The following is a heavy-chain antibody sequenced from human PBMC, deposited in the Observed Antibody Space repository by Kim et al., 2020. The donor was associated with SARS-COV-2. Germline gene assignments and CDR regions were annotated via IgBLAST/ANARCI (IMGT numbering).Heavy chain of an antibody. CDR2: IYTSGST. CDR1: GGSISSYY. Sequence: SETLSLTCTVSGGSISSYYWSWIRQPAGKGLEWIGRIYTSGSTNYNPSLKSRVTMSVDTSKNQFSLKLSSVTAADTAVYYCAREGNTHLERGYSGYNFDYWGQGTLVTVSS. D-gene: IGHD5-12*01. V-gene: IGHV4-4*07. J-gene: IGHJ4*02. CDR3: AREGNTHLERGYSGYNFDY.